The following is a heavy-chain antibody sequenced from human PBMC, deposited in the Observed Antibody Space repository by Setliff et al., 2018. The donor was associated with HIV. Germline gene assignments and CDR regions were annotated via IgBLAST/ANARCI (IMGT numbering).Heavy chain of an antibody. D-gene: IGHD1-26*01. CDR2: MNPNSGHT. J-gene: IGHJ4*02. CDR3: ARGRHSTTAGATKVGY. V-gene: IGHV1-8*02. Sequence: ASVKVSCKASGYTFTSYDINWVRQATGQGLEWMGWMNPNSGHTGYAQRFQGRVILTGDTSISTAYMELISLTSEDTAVYYCARGRHSTTAGATKVGYWGRGTLVTVSS. CDR1: GYTFTSYD.